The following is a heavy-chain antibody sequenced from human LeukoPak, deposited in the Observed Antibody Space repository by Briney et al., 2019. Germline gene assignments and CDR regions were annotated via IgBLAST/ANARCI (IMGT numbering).Heavy chain of an antibody. D-gene: IGHD2-2*02. Sequence: PGGSLRLSCAASGFTFSNAWMSWVRQAPGKGLEWVGRIKSKTDGGTTDYAAPVKGRFTIPRDDSINTLYLQMNSLKTEDTAVYYCTTDIVVVPAAIVAEGFDYWGQGTLVTVSS. V-gene: IGHV3-15*01. CDR1: GFTFSNAW. CDR2: IKSKTDGGTT. CDR3: TTDIVVVPAAIVAEGFDY. J-gene: IGHJ4*02.